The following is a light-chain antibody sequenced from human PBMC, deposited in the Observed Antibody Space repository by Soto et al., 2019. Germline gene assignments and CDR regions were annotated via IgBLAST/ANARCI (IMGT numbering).Light chain of an antibody. J-gene: IGKJ1*01. CDR3: QQYNDWPWT. V-gene: IGKV3-15*01. CDR2: GAS. Sequence: EIVMTQSPATLSVSPGGRATLSCRASQRISGTLAWYQQKPVQAPRLLIPGASTRAPGFPARFSGSGSGTDFTLTISSLQSEDFAVYYCQQYNDWPWTFGQGTKVDI. CDR1: QRISGT.